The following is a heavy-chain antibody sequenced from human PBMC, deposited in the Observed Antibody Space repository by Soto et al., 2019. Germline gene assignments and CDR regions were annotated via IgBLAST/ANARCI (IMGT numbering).Heavy chain of an antibody. J-gene: IGHJ6*02. CDR1: GFTFSSYA. CDR2: ISYDGSNK. D-gene: IGHD4-17*01. Sequence: QVQLVESGGGVVQPGRSLRLSCAASGFTFSSYAMHWVRQAPGKGLEWVAVISYDGSNKYYADSVKGRFTISRDNSKNTLYLQMNSLRAEDTAVYYCARDGGDYGVYEDYYGMDVWGQGTTVTVYS. V-gene: IGHV3-30-3*01. CDR3: ARDGGDYGVYEDYYGMDV.